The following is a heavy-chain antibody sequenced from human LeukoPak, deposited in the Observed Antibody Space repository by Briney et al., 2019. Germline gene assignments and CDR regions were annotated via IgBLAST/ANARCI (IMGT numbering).Heavy chain of an antibody. Sequence: SQTLSLTCTVSGGSISSGGNYWSWIRQHPGKGLEWIGYIYYSGSTYYNPSLKSRVTISLDTSKNQFSLKLTSVTAADTAVYYCARDQEYSGSYYRYFDYWGQGALVTVSS. V-gene: IGHV4-31*03. CDR2: IYYSGST. D-gene: IGHD1-26*01. CDR1: GGSISSGGNY. CDR3: ARDQEYSGSYYRYFDY. J-gene: IGHJ4*02.